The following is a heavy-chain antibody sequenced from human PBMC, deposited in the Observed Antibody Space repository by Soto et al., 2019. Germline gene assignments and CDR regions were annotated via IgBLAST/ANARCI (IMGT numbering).Heavy chain of an antibody. CDR1: GFTFSSYG. CDR3: ARGASPIVVVPAAYFDY. D-gene: IGHD2-2*01. J-gene: IGHJ4*02. Sequence: PGGSLRLSCAASGFTFSSYGMHWVRQAPGKGLEWVAVIWYDGSNKYYADSVKGRFTISRDNSKNTLYLQMNSLRAEDTAVYYCARGASPIVVVPAAYFDYWAREPWSPSPQ. V-gene: IGHV3-33*01. CDR2: IWYDGSNK.